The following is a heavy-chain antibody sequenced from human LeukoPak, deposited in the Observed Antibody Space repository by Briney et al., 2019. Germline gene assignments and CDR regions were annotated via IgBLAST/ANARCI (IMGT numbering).Heavy chain of an antibody. D-gene: IGHD4-17*01. CDR2: INHSGST. Sequence: PSETLSLTCTVSGGSISSYYWSWIRQPPGKGLEWIGEINHSGSTNYNPSLKSRVTISVDTSKNQFSLKLSSVTAADTAVYYCARGLRYYYYGMDVWGQGTTVTVSS. CDR1: GGSISSYY. J-gene: IGHJ6*02. CDR3: ARGLRYYYYGMDV. V-gene: IGHV4-34*01.